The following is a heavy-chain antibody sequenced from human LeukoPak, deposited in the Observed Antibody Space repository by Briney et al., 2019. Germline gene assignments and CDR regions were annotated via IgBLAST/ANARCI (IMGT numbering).Heavy chain of an antibody. CDR1: GLTVTNAW. CDR3: ASRDQTCSGGVCYPIDY. V-gene: IGHV3-30*03. Sequence: PGGSLRLSCAASGLTVTNAWMHWFRQAPGKGLEWVTVISFDGRDKYYADSVKGRFTISKDNAKNTLFLQMNSLRAEDTAVYCCASRDQTCSGGVCYPIDYWGQGALVTVSP. D-gene: IGHD2-15*01. J-gene: IGHJ4*02. CDR2: ISFDGRDK.